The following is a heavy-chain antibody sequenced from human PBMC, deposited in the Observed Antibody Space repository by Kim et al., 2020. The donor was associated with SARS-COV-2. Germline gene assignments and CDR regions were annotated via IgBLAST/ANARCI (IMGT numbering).Heavy chain of an antibody. D-gene: IGHD5-12*01. CDR1: GFTFSSYG. CDR2: IWYDGSNK. CDR3: ARACRSGYDWGGVDY. J-gene: IGHJ4*02. Sequence: GGSLRLSCAASGFTFSSYGMRWVRQAAGKGLEWVAVIWYDGSNKYYADSVKGRFTISRDNSKNTLYLQMNSLRADDTAVYYCARACRSGYDWGGVDYWGQGPLATVSS. V-gene: IGHV3-33*01.